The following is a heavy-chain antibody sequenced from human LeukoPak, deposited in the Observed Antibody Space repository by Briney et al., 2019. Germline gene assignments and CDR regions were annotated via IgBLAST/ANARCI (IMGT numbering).Heavy chain of an antibody. CDR2: ITGNSDHT. J-gene: IGHJ4*02. V-gene: IGHV3-23*01. CDR1: GFTFSDYY. Sequence: GGSLRLSCAASGFTFSDYYMSWIRQAPGKGLEWVAGITGNSDHTHHADSVKGRFTVSRDNSKNTLFLQMDSLRAEDTAVYYCGGFNTGWYDYWGQGTLVTVSS. D-gene: IGHD6-19*01. CDR3: GGFNTGWYDY.